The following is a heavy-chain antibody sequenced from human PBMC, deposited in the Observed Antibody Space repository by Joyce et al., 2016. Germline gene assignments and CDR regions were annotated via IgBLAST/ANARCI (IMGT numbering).Heavy chain of an antibody. D-gene: IGHD1-14*01. CDR2: IIPFVGAA. CDR1: GGDFSNYT. Sequence: VLLVQSGAAVKRPGSSLRVSCKSSGGDFSNYTVNWVRQAPGQRLEWMGGIIPFVGAAKDAEDFQGRVTLTADQSTRTAYLELSSLTSADTAVYYCARGGTSSDHYFFYTLDVWGPGTTVIVSS. J-gene: IGHJ6*02. CDR3: ARGGTSSDHYFFYTLDV. V-gene: IGHV1-69*12.